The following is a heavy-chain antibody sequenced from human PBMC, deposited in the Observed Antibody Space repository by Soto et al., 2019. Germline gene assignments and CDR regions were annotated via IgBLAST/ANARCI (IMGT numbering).Heavy chain of an antibody. Sequence: SETLSLTCTVSGDSISVGYYWSWIRQHPGKGLEWIGYVSPSGTTYYNPSLKSRVSILTDRSKNQFSLEVSSVTAADTAVYYCARDRGSYGMDVWGQGTTVTVS. V-gene: IGHV4-31*03. CDR1: GDSISVGYY. CDR3: ARDRGSYGMDV. CDR2: VSPSGTT. J-gene: IGHJ6*02.